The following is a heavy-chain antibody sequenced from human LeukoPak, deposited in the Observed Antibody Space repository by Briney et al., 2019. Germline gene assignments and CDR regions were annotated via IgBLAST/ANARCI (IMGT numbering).Heavy chain of an antibody. V-gene: IGHV3-30-3*01. Sequence: GGSLRLSCAASGFTFSSYAMHWVRQAPGKGLEWVAVISYDGSNKYYADSVKGRFTISRDNSKNTLYLQMNSLRAEDTAVYYCARADCSSTSCPTDPWGQGTLDTVSS. CDR2: ISYDGSNK. D-gene: IGHD2-2*01. J-gene: IGHJ5*02. CDR3: ARADCSSTSCPTDP. CDR1: GFTFSSYA.